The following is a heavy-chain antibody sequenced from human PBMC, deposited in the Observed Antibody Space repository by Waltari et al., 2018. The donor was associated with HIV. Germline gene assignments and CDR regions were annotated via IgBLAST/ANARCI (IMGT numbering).Heavy chain of an antibody. CDR3: ARDRGGSSFQH. CDR2: IYSGGST. D-gene: IGHD1-26*01. CDR1: GFTVSSNY. Sequence: EVQLVESGGGMVQPGGSFGLSSTAYGFTVSSNYMSWVRQAPGKGLEWVSVIYSGGSTYYADSVKGRFTISRDNSKNTLYLQMNSLRAEDTAVYYCARDRGGSSFQHWGQGTLVTVSS. J-gene: IGHJ1*01. V-gene: IGHV3-66*02.